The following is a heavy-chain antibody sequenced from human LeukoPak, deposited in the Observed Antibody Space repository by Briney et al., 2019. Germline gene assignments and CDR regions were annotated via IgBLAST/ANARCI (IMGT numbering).Heavy chain of an antibody. D-gene: IGHD7-27*01. CDR3: AKDGGLWVSAHWGDS. CDR1: EFTFSSYS. Sequence: SGGSLRLSCAASEFTFSSYSMNWVRQAPGKGLEWVSTITTSDGNTYYADSVKGRFTVSRDNSKNTLFLQMNSLRAEDTAVYYCAKDGGLWVSAHWGDSWGRGTLVTVSS. CDR2: ITTSDGNT. J-gene: IGHJ4*02. V-gene: IGHV3-23*01.